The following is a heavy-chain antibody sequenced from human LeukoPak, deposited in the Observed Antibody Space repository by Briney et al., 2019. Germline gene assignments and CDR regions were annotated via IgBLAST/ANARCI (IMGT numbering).Heavy chain of an antibody. V-gene: IGHV4-59*01. D-gene: IGHD6-19*01. J-gene: IGHJ5*02. CDR1: GGSISNYY. Sequence: SEALSLTCTVSGGSISNYYWSWIRRPPGKGLEWIGYIYYSGSTNYNPSLKSRVTISVDTSKNQFSLKLSSMTAADTAVYYCARTTGSSSGWYLFDPWGQGTLVTVSS. CDR2: IYYSGST. CDR3: ARTTGSSSGWYLFDP.